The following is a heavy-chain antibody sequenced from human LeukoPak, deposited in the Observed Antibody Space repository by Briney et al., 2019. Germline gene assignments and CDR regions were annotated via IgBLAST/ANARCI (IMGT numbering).Heavy chain of an antibody. CDR1: GFTFSSYA. CDR3: ARSFDN. Sequence: PGGSLRLSCSASGFTFSSYAMHWVRQAPGKGLVWVSRINSDGSSTNYADSVKGRFTISRDNAKNTVYLQMNSLRAEDTGVYYCARSFDNWGQGTLVTVSS. J-gene: IGHJ4*02. V-gene: IGHV3-74*01. CDR2: INSDGSST.